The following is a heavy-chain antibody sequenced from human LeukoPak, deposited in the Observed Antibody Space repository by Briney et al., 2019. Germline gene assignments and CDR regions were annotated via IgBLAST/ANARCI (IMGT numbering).Heavy chain of an antibody. D-gene: IGHD3-10*01. CDR2: IDPTDSYT. CDR1: GYSFTSYW. CDR3: ARRRSRITMVRGVNEWFDP. Sequence: GESLKISCKGSGYSFTSYWISWARQMPGKGLEWMGRIDPTDSYTDYSPSFQGHVTISVDKSISTAYLQWNSLKASETAMYYCARRRSRITMVRGVNEWFDPWGQGTLVTVSS. V-gene: IGHV5-10-1*01. J-gene: IGHJ5*02.